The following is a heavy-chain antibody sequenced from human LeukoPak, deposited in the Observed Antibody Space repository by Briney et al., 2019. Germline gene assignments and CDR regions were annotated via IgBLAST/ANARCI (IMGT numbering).Heavy chain of an antibody. D-gene: IGHD3-22*01. CDR1: GFTFSPYW. J-gene: IGHJ1*01. CDR3: ARAPSEIGGYYPEYFRH. CDR2: IKSDGST. V-gene: IGHV3-74*01. Sequence: GGSLRLSCAASGFTFSPYWMHWVRQAPGKGLVWVSRIKSDGSTNYADSVKGRFTISRDNAKNTVSLQMNSLRAEDTGVYFCARAPSEIGGYYPEYFRHWGQGTLVTVSP.